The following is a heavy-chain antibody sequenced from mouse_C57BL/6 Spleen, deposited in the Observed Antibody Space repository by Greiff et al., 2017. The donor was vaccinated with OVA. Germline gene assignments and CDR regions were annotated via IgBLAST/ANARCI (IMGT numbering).Heavy chain of an antibody. CDR1: GYTFTSYW. J-gene: IGHJ2*01. V-gene: IGHV1-55*01. CDR3: ARVITTVVADY. CDR2: IYPGSGST. Sequence: VQLQQPGAELVKPGASVKMSCKASGYTFTSYWITWLKQRPGQGLEWIGDIYPGSGSTNYNEKFKSKATLTVDTSSSTAYMQLSSLTSEDSAVYYCARVITTVVADYWGQGTTLTVSS. D-gene: IGHD1-1*01.